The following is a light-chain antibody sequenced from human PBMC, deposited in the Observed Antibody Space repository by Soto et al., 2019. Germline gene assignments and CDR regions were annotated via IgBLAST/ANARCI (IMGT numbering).Light chain of an antibody. J-gene: IGKJ2*01. V-gene: IGKV3-15*01. CDR3: QQYKSWPYT. CDR1: QSVSSN. CDR2: GAS. Sequence: EIVRTQAPATLSVSPGERATLSCRASQSVSSNLAWYQQKPGQAPRLLIYGASTRATVIPARYSGSGSETEFTLPIRSMQSEDFAVYYCQQYKSWPYTFGQGTKLEIK.